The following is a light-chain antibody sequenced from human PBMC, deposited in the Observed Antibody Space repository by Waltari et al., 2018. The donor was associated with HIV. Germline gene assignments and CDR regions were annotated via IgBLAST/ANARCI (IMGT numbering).Light chain of an antibody. CDR1: SSDIGHSKY. CDR3: SSYISTTTL. CDR2: EVS. J-gene: IGLJ1*01. Sequence: QSAPTQPASVSGSPGQSITIPCTGTSSDIGHSKYVSWYQQSPGKAPKLMIYEVSNRPSGVSNRFSGSKSGNTASLTISGLQAEDEADYYCSSYISTTTLFGTGTKVTVL. V-gene: IGLV2-14*01.